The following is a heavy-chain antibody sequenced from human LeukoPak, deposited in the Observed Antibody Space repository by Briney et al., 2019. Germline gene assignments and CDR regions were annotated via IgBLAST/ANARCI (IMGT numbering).Heavy chain of an antibody. V-gene: IGHV1-18*01. CDR3: ARDLKMGYSSGRYSWGTGSSNDY. J-gene: IGHJ4*02. CDR1: GYTFTSYG. CDR2: ISGYNGNT. D-gene: IGHD6-19*01. Sequence: ASVKVSCKASGYTFTSYGISWVRQAPGKGLEWMGWISGYNGNTNYAQKLQGRVTMTTDTSTSTVYVELRSLRSDDTAVYYCARDLKMGYSSGRYSWGTGSSNDYWGQGTLVTVPS.